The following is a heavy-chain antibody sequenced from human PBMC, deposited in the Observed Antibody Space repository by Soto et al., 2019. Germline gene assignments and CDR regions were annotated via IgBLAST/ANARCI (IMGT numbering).Heavy chain of an antibody. CDR2: IYSGGST. D-gene: IGHD3-10*01. Sequence: TVGSLRLSCAASWFTVSSNYMSWVRQAPGKGLEWVSVIYSGGSTYYADSVKGRFTISRDNSKNTLYLQMNSLRAEDTAVYYCARDLWPHGAFDIWGQGTMVTVSS. J-gene: IGHJ3*02. CDR1: WFTVSSNY. CDR3: ARDLWPHGAFDI. V-gene: IGHV3-53*01.